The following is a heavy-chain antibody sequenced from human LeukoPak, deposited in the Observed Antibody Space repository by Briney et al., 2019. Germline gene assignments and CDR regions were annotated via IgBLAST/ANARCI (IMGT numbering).Heavy chain of an antibody. D-gene: IGHD4/OR15-4a*01. J-gene: IGHJ4*01. CDR3: AKDQGSGHGAYTWGSFDY. Sequence: GGSLRLSCAASGFTYVSYTMNWVRQAPGKGLEWVSGISVSGTSTYYADAVKGRFTISRDNSKNTLYLQMNGLRAEDAAVYYCAKDQGSGHGAYTWGSFDYWGLETRVTVSS. V-gene: IGHV3-23*01. CDR1: GFTYVSYT. CDR2: ISVSGTST.